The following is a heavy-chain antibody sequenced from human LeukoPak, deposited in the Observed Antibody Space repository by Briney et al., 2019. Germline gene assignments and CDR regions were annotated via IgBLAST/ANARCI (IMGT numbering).Heavy chain of an antibody. Sequence: GASVKVSCKASGYIFSDYYMHWVRQSPGQGLEWQGWINPKSGAADYAQQFRGRVTMTRDTSINTAYMEMKRVTSDDTAVYYCARGAEAETSPLDFWGQGTLVIVS. D-gene: IGHD6-13*01. J-gene: IGHJ4*02. CDR1: GYIFSDYY. V-gene: IGHV1-2*02. CDR3: ARGAEAETSPLDF. CDR2: INPKSGAA.